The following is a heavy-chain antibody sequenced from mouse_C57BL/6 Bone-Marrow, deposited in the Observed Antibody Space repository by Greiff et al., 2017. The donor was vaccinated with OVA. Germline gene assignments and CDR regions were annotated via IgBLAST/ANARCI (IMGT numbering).Heavy chain of an antibody. Sequence: EVQLQQSGAELVRPGASVKLSCTASGFNIKDYYMHWVKQRPEQGLEWIGRIDPEDGDTEYAPKFQGKATMTADTSSNTAYLQLSSLTSEDTAVYYCTNGNSWAWFAYWGQGTLVTVSA. J-gene: IGHJ3*01. CDR3: TNGNSWAWFAY. D-gene: IGHD2-1*01. CDR2: IDPEDGDT. V-gene: IGHV14-1*01. CDR1: GFNIKDYY.